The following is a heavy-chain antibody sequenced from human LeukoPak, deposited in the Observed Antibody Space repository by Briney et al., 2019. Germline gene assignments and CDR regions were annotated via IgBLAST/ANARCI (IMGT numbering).Heavy chain of an antibody. Sequence: GGSLRLSCAASGFTFSSYAMSWVRQAPEKGLEWVSTISDSGGGTYYADSVKGRFTISRDDSKNTLYLQMNSLRAEDTAVYYCAKDLGRYRNNYFDYWGQGTLVT. CDR2: ISDSGGGT. D-gene: IGHD1-26*01. J-gene: IGHJ4*02. V-gene: IGHV3-23*01. CDR1: GFTFSSYA. CDR3: AKDLGRYRNNYFDY.